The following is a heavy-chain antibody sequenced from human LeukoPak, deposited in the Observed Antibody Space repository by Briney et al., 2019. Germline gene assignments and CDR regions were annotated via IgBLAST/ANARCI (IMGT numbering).Heavy chain of an antibody. CDR3: VRDISGYYFDY. Sequence: PGGSLRLSCAASGFTFSDYHMTWLRQAPEKGLEWVSYISGSSIYTRYADSVKGRFTISRDNAKNSLYLQMNSLRAEDTALYYCVRDISGYYFDYWGQGTLVTVSS. J-gene: IGHJ4*02. D-gene: IGHD3-22*01. V-gene: IGHV3-11*05. CDR2: ISGSSIYT. CDR1: GFTFSDYH.